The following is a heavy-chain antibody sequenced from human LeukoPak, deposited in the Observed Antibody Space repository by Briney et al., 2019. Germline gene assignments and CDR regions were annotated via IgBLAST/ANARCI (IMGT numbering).Heavy chain of an antibody. CDR2: ISAVSTYI. CDR1: GFTFSSYT. V-gene: IGHV3-21*01. J-gene: IGHJ6*03. CDR3: ARGGIAGRPVYYYYMDV. D-gene: IGHD6-6*01. Sequence: PGGSLRLSCAASGFTFSSYTIHRVRQAPGKGLEWVSSISAVSTYIYYADSVKGRFTISRDNVEKSAYLELSGLTAHDTAIYYCARGGIAGRPVYYYYMDVWGKGTTVTVSS.